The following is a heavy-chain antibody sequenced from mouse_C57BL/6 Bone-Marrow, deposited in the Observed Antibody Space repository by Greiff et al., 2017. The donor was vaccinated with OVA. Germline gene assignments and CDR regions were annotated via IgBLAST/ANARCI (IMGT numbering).Heavy chain of an antibody. J-gene: IGHJ3*01. D-gene: IGHD2-3*01. CDR1: GFNIKDDY. V-gene: IGHV14-4*01. CDR3: TGYYPFAY. CDR2: IDPENGDT. Sequence: EVQLQQSGAELVRPGASVKLSCTASGFNIKDDYMHWVKQRPEQGLEWIGWIDPENGDTEYASKFQGKATITADTSSNTAYLQLSSLTSEDTAVYYCTGYYPFAYWGQGTLVTVSA.